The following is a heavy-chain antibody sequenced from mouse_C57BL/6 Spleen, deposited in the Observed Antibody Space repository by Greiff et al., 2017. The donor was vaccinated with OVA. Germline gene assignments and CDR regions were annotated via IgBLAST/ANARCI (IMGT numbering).Heavy chain of an antibody. CDR1: GYAFTNYL. CDR3: AKRGDYSNYGYFDV. CDR2: INPGSGGT. D-gene: IGHD2-5*01. V-gene: IGHV1-54*01. J-gene: IGHJ1*03. Sequence: VQGVESGAELVRPGTSVKVSCKASGYAFTNYLIEWVKQRPGQGLEWIGVINPGSGGTNYNEKFKGKATLTADKSSSTAYMQLSSLTSEDSAVYFCAKRGDYSNYGYFDVWGTGTTVTVSS.